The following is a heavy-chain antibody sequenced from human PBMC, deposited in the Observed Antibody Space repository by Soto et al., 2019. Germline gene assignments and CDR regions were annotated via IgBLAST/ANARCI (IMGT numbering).Heavy chain of an antibody. D-gene: IGHD1-26*01. J-gene: IGHJ4*02. CDR2: FDNSGNT. V-gene: IGHV4-39*01. CDR3: ARHSSGSRRPGFDY. CDR1: GGSISTGTYY. Sequence: QLQLQESGPGLVKPSETLSLTCTVSGGSISTGTYYWGWVRQPPGKGLEWIGSFDNSGNTHYNPSIKSRVAVSVDTSKSQFSLKVTSVTAADTAEYYCARHSSGSRRPGFDYWGQGTLVTVSS.